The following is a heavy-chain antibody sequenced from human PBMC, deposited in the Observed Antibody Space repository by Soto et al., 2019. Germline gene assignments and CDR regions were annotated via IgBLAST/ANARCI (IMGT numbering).Heavy chain of an antibody. Sequence: EVQLVESGGGLVKPGGSLRLSCAASGFTFSSYSMNWVRQAPGKGLEWVSSISSSSSYIYYAGSVKGRFTISRDNAKNSLYLQMNSMRAEDTAVYYCARVERAYCGGARYDYWGQGTLVTVSS. V-gene: IGHV3-21*01. CDR3: ARVERAYCGGARYDY. CDR2: ISSSSSYI. CDR1: GFTFSSYS. D-gene: IGHD2-21*01. J-gene: IGHJ4*02.